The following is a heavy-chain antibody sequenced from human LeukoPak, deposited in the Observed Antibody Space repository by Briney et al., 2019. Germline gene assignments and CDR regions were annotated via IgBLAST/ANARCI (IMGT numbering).Heavy chain of an antibody. J-gene: IGHJ4*02. CDR3: ARDPAAWDY. CDR1: GFTFGNYW. CDR2: IKEDGSEE. D-gene: IGHD6-13*01. Sequence: GGSLRLSCAASGFTFGNYWMSWVRQAPGKGLEWVANIKEDGSEEYYVDSVKGRSTISRDNTKNSLYLQMNSLRAEDTAVYYCARDPAAWDYWGQGTLVTVSS. V-gene: IGHV3-7*01.